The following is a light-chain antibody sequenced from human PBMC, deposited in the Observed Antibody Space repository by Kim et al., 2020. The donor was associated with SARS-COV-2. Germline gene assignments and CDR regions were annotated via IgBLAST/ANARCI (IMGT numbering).Light chain of an antibody. J-gene: IGKJ1*01. V-gene: IGKV1D-16*01. CDR2: AAS. Sequence: DIQMTQSPSSLSASVGDRVTITCRASQSISSWLAWYQQKPGKPPKSLIYAASSLQSGVPSRFSGSGSGTDFTLSISSLQPEDFATYYCQKYDSYPRTFGQGTKVEIK. CDR3: QKYDSYPRT. CDR1: QSISSW.